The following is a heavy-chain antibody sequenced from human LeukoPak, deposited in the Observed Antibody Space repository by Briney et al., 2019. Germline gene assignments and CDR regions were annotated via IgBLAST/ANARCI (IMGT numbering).Heavy chain of an antibody. V-gene: IGHV4-34*01. CDR3: ARATPPVAGYYFDY. Sequence: SETLSLTCAVYGESFSGYYWSWIRQPPGKGLEWIGEINHSGSTNYNPSLKSRVTISVDTSKNQFSLKLSSVTAADTAVYYCARATPPVAGYYFDYWGQGTLVTVSS. D-gene: IGHD6-19*01. CDR2: INHSGST. J-gene: IGHJ4*02. CDR1: GESFSGYY.